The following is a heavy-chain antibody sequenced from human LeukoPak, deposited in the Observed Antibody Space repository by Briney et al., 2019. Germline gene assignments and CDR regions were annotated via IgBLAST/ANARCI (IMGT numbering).Heavy chain of an antibody. CDR3: ARGIVGAAFDY. CDR2: IYYSGST. CDR1: GGSISSGDYY. J-gene: IGHJ4*02. Sequence: SETLSLTCTVSGGSISSGDYYWSWIRQPPEKGLEWIGYIYYSGSTNYNPSLKSRVTISVDTSKNQFSLKLSSVTAADTAVYYCARGIVGAAFDYWGQGTLVTVSS. V-gene: IGHV4-61*08. D-gene: IGHD1-26*01.